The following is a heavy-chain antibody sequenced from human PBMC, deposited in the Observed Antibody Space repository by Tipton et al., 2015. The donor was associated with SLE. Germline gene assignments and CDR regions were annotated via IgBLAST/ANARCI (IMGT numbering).Heavy chain of an antibody. Sequence: TLSLTCTVSGVSISDHYWTWIRQPPGKGLEWLAYVFYSVSSNFNRAHYNPSLMSRVTISVDTSKNQFSLHLTSVTSADTAVYYCARSGIFGHLNYFDSWVQGILATVSS. CDR3: ARSGIFGHLNYFDS. D-gene: IGHD3-3*01. CDR2: VFYSVSS. J-gene: IGHJ4*02. CDR1: GVSISDHY. V-gene: IGHV4-59*11.